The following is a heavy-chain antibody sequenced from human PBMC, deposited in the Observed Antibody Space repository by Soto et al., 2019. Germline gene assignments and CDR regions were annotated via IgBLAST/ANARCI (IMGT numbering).Heavy chain of an antibody. CDR1: GGSISSGGYY. V-gene: IGHV4-31*03. J-gene: IGHJ4*02. CDR3: ARAFKQQLALDY. Sequence: KPSETLSLTCTVSGGSISSGGYYWSWIRQHPGKGLEWIGYIYYSGSTYYNPSLKSRVTISVDTSKNQFSLKLSSVTAADTAVYYCARAFKQQLALDYWGQGTLVTVSS. D-gene: IGHD6-13*01. CDR2: IYYSGST.